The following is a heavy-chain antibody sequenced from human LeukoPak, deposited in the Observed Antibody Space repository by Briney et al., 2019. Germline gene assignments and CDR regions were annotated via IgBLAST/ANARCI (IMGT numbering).Heavy chain of an antibody. CDR3: AREIQLWSYYFDY. Sequence: GGSLRLSCAASGFTFSSYGMHWVRQAPGKGLEWVAVISYDGSNKYYADSVKGRFTISRDNAKNSLYLQMNSLRAEDTAVYYCAREIQLWSYYFDYWGQGTLVTVSS. CDR1: GFTFSSYG. J-gene: IGHJ4*02. D-gene: IGHD5-18*01. CDR2: ISYDGSNK. V-gene: IGHV3-30*03.